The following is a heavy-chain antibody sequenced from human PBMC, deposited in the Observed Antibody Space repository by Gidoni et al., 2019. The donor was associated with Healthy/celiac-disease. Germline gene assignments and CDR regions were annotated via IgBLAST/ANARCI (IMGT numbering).Heavy chain of an antibody. CDR1: GFTFSYYY. CDR2: ISSSGSTI. J-gene: IGHJ6*02. Sequence: QVQLVESGGGLVKPGGSRRLPCAASGFTFSYYYMSWIRQAPGKGLECVSYISSSGSTISYAGSLKGRFTISRDNAKNSLYLQMNSLRAEDTAVYYCARGGIAAAGRLDYYGMDVWGQGTTVNVSS. V-gene: IGHV3-11*01. CDR3: ARGGIAAAGRLDYYGMDV. D-gene: IGHD6-13*01.